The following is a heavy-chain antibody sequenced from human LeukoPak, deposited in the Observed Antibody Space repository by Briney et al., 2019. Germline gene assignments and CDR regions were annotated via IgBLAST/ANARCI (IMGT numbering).Heavy chain of an antibody. D-gene: IGHD6-13*01. V-gene: IGHV3-13*04. Sequence: GGSLRLSCAASGFTFSTYDMHWVRQATGKGLEWVSGMGKTAGDTYYSGSVKGRFTISRENAKNYVYLEMNSLEAGDTAVYYCARGAAGFDYWGQGTLVSVSS. CDR3: ARGAAGFDY. CDR2: MGKTAGDT. CDR1: GFTFSTYD. J-gene: IGHJ4*02.